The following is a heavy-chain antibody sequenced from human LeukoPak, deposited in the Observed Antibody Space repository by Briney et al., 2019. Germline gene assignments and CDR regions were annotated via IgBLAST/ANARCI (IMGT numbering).Heavy chain of an antibody. CDR2: INSSGST. CDR3: ARGQWLGHDAFDI. CDR1: GYTFSSYY. Sequence: ASVKVSCKASGYTFSSYYMHWVRQAPGQGLEWMGIINSSGSTSNAQKFQGRVTMTRDMSTTTVYMELSSLRSEDTAVYYCARGQWLGHDAFDIWGLGTMVTVSS. D-gene: IGHD6-19*01. J-gene: IGHJ3*02. V-gene: IGHV1-46*01.